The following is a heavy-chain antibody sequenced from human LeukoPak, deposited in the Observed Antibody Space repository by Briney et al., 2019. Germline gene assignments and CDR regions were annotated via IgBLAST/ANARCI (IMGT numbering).Heavy chain of an antibody. Sequence: PVKVSCKASGGTFSSYAISWVRQAPGQGLEWMGRIIPILGIANYAQKFQGRVTITADKSTSTAYMELSSLRSEDTAVYYRARVLAAAGTKGGDYWGQGTLVTVSS. D-gene: IGHD6-13*01. CDR2: IIPILGIA. CDR3: ARVLAAAGTKGGDY. J-gene: IGHJ4*02. CDR1: GGTFSSYA. V-gene: IGHV1-69*04.